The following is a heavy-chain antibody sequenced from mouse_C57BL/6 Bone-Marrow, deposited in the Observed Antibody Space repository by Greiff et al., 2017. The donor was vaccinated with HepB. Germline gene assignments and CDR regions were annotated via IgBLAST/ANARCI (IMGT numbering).Heavy chain of an antibody. CDR1: GYSITSGYD. CDR2: ISYSGST. J-gene: IGHJ2*01. D-gene: IGHD2-3*01. CDR3: ARGGGYSLDY. Sequence: VQLQQSGPGMVKPSQSLSLTCTVTGYSITSGYDWHWIRHFPGNKLEWMGYISYSGSTNYNPSLKSRISITHDTSKNHFFLKLNSVTTEDTATYYCARGGGYSLDYWGQGTTLTVSS. V-gene: IGHV3-1*01.